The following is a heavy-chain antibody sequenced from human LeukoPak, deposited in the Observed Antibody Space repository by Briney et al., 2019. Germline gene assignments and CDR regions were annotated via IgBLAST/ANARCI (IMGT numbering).Heavy chain of an antibody. CDR1: GGSFSGYY. Sequence: SETLSLTCAVYGGSFSGYYWSWIRQPPGKGLEWIGEINHSGSTNYNPSFKSRVTISVDTSKNQFSLKLSSVTAADTAVYYCAREHGFLYYYYGMDVWGQGTTVTVSS. CDR2: INHSGST. CDR3: AREHGFLYYYYGMDV. V-gene: IGHV4-34*01. J-gene: IGHJ6*02. D-gene: IGHD3-10*01.